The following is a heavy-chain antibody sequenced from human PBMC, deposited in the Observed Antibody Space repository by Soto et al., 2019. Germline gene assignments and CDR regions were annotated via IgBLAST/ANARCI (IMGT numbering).Heavy chain of an antibody. J-gene: IGHJ3*02. CDR1: GYTFTSYA. CDR2: INAGNGNT. D-gene: IGHD3-9*01. Sequence: RASVKVSCKASGYTFTSYAMHWVRQAPGQRLEWMGWINAGNGNTKYSQKFQGRVTITRDTSASTAYMELSSLRSEDTAVYYCARDRSGYDILTGYYRWDAFDIWGQGTMVTVSS. V-gene: IGHV1-3*01. CDR3: ARDRSGYDILTGYYRWDAFDI.